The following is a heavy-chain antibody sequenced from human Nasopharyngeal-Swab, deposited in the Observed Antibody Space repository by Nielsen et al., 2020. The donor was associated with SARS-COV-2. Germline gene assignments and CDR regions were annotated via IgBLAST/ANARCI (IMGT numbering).Heavy chain of an antibody. J-gene: IGHJ6*02. V-gene: IGHV4-34*01. CDR2: INHSGST. Sequence: WIRQPPGKGLEWIGEINHSGSTNYNPSLKSRVTTSVDTSKNQFSLKLSSVTAADTAVYYCASVGFGHRVRRGGGMDVWGQGTTVTVSS. CDR3: ASVGFGHRVRRGGGMDV. D-gene: IGHD3-10*01.